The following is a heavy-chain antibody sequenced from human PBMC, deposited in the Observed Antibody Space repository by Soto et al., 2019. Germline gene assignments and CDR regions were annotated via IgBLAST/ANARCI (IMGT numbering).Heavy chain of an antibody. D-gene: IGHD6-19*01. CDR1: GFTFSSYS. CDR2: ISSSSSDI. Sequence: EVQLVESGGGLVKPGGSLRLSCAASGFTFSSYSMNWVRQAPGKGLEWVSAISSSSSDIYYADSVKGRFTISGDNAKNSLYLQMNSLRAEDTAVYYCASSSPLAVAGHGRKPSDYWGQGTLVTVSS. J-gene: IGHJ4*02. V-gene: IGHV3-21*01. CDR3: ASSSPLAVAGHGRKPSDY.